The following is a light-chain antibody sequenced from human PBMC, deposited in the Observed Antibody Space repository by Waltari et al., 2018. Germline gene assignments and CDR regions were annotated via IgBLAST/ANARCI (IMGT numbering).Light chain of an antibody. CDR2: AAS. V-gene: IGKV1-8*01. J-gene: IGKJ2*01. Sequence: AIRMTQSPSSLSASTGDRVTITCRASQGISSYLAWYQQKPGKAPKLLIYAASTLQSGVPSRFSGSGSGAEFTLTISSLQPEDIATFSCQESYSTLYTFGQGTKVEIK. CDR1: QGISSY. CDR3: QESYSTLYT.